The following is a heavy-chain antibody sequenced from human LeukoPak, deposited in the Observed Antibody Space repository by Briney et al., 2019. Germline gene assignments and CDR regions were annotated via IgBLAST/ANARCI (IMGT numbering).Heavy chain of an antibody. Sequence: SETLSLTCTVSGGSVRSSDYYWGWIRQPPGKGLEWIGSMYYSGSTNYNPSLKSRVTISVDTSKNQFSLKLSSVTAADTAVYYCASYKVAMTTVTTRWFDPWGQGTLVTVPS. V-gene: IGHV4-39*07. CDR2: MYYSGST. J-gene: IGHJ5*02. CDR1: GGSVRSSDYY. D-gene: IGHD4-11*01. CDR3: ASYKVAMTTVTTRWFDP.